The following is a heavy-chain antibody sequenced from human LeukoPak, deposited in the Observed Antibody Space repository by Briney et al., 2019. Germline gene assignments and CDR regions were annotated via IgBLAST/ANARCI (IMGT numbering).Heavy chain of an antibody. Sequence: PGRSLRLSCTASGFTFGDYAMSWVRQAPGKGLEWVGFIRSKAYGGTTEYAASVKGRFTISRDDSKSIAYLQMNSLRTEDTAVYYCTRGGLNYGSGSYYPLFDYWGQGTLVTVSS. CDR2: IRSKAYGGTT. CDR3: TRGGLNYGSGSYYPLFDY. V-gene: IGHV3-49*04. CDR1: GFTFGDYA. J-gene: IGHJ4*02. D-gene: IGHD3-10*01.